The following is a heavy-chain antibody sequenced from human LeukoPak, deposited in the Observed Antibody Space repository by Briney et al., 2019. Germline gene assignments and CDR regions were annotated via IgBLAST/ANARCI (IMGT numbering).Heavy chain of an antibody. Sequence: ASVKVSCKASGYTFTSHDINWVRQASGQGPEWMGWINPRTGDRGYAQKFQGRVTITRSTSMNTAYMELSSLRSEDTAVYYCATRRGTAYWYFDLWGRGTLVTVSS. J-gene: IGHJ2*01. CDR2: INPRTGDR. CDR1: GYTFTSHD. V-gene: IGHV1-8*01. CDR3: ATRRGTAYWYFDL. D-gene: IGHD6-25*01.